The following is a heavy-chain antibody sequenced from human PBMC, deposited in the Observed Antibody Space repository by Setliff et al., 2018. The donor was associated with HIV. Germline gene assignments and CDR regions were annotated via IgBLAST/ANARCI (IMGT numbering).Heavy chain of an antibody. Sequence: GGSLRLSCLASGFTFGDYALDWVRQAPGKGLEWVAVISSDGSNKFYADSVKGRFTISRDNSKNTLYLQINRLRDEDTAVFYCARRRPPGALDMWGQGTVVTVSS. V-gene: IGHV3-30*04. J-gene: IGHJ3*02. CDR1: GFTFGDYA. CDR3: ARRRPPGALDM. CDR2: ISSDGSNK.